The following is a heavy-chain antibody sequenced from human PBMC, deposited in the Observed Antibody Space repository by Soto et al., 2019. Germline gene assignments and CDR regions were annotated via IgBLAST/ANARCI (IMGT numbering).Heavy chain of an antibody. CDR1: GYSFAGYW. J-gene: IGHJ3*01. Sequence: PVEPLKISCKGSGYSFAGYWIGWVRQMPWKGLDWMGVIYPGDSDTRYSPSFHGQVTISADKSISTAYLQWSSLKASDTAMYFCARLPGVRGVFDGFNVWGQGTMVTVSS. CDR2: IYPGDSDT. V-gene: IGHV5-51*01. CDR3: ARLPGVRGVFDGFNV. D-gene: IGHD3-10*01.